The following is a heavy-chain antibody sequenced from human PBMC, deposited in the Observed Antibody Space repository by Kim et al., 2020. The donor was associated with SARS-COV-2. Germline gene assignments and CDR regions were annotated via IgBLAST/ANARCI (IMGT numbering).Heavy chain of an antibody. CDR3: ARGIAAAGSGAFDI. J-gene: IGHJ3*02. Sequence: AQKFQGRVMITADESTSTAYMELSSLRSEDTAVYYCARGIAAAGSGAFDIWGQGTMVTVSS. V-gene: IGHV1-69*01. D-gene: IGHD6-13*01.